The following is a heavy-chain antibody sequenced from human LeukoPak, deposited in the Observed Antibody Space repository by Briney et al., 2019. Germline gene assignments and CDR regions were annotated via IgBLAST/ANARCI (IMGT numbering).Heavy chain of an antibody. J-gene: IGHJ4*02. D-gene: IGHD2-15*01. CDR3: ARSGYCSGGSCYAGKPSALPR. Sequence: PSETLSLTCAVYGGSSSGYYWSWIRQPPGKGLEWIGEINHSGSTNYNPSLKSRVTISVDTSKNQFSLKLSSVTAADTAVYYCARSGYCSGGSCYAGKPSALPRWGQGTLVTVSS. V-gene: IGHV4-34*01. CDR2: INHSGST. CDR1: GGSSSGYY.